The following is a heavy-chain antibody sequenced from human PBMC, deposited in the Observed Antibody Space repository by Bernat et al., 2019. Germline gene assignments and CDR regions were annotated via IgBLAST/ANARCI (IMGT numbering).Heavy chain of an antibody. CDR2: IRQDGNQI. D-gene: IGHD2-15*01. J-gene: IGHJ4*02. CDR1: GFTFSTYW. Sequence: EAHLVESGGDLVQPGGSLRLPCGASGFTFSTYWMSWVRQAPEKGLEWVATIRQDGNQIHYVDSVEGRFIISRNNGANSLYLQLSSLRVDDTAVYYCVRGCRATSCPYFFDSWGQGTLVTVSS. CDR3: VRGCRATSCPYFFDS. V-gene: IGHV3-7*02.